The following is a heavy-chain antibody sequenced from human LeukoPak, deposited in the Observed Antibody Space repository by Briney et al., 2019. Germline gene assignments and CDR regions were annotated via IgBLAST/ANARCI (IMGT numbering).Heavy chain of an antibody. J-gene: IGHJ4*02. CDR2: ISAYNGNT. CDR1: GYTFTSYG. Sequence: ASVKVSCKASGYTFTSYGISWVRQAPGQGLEWMGWISAYNGNTNYAQELQGRVTMTTDTSTSTAYMELRSLRSDDTAVYYCARDGYCSGGSCYFLAPFDYWGQGTLVTVSS. V-gene: IGHV1-18*01. D-gene: IGHD2-15*01. CDR3: ARDGYCSGGSCYFLAPFDY.